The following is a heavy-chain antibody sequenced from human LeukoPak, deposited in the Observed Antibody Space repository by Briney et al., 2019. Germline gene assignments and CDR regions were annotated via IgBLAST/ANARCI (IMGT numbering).Heavy chain of an antibody. V-gene: IGHV3-30*18. CDR2: ISYDGSNK. D-gene: IGHD3-9*01. J-gene: IGHJ6*02. CDR3: AKDVLRYFDWLPEGAYYYYGMGV. CDR1: GFTFSSYA. Sequence: PGGSLRLSCAASGFTFSSYAMSWVRQAPGKGLEWVAVISYDGSNKYYADSVKGRFTISRDNSKNTLYLQMNSLRAEDTAVYYCAKDVLRYFDWLPEGAYYYYGMGVWGQGTTVTVSS.